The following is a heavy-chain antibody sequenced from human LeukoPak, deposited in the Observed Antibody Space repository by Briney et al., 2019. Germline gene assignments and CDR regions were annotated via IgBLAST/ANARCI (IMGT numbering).Heavy chain of an antibody. CDR2: MNPISWDT. CDR3: ARGGGGLRFKRPFDY. Sequence: ASEKVSCKASGYTFTSYVLNGVRQATLHGLEWMGWMNPISWDTDYTHKFQGRVTMTRNTSISRAYMELSSLGSEDTAVYYCARGGGGLRFKRPFDYWGQRTLVTVSS. D-gene: IGHD5-12*01. J-gene: IGHJ4*02. CDR1: GYTFTSYV. V-gene: IGHV1-8*01.